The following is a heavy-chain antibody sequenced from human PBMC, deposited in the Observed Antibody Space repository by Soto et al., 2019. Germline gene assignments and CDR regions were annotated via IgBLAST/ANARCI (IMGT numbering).Heavy chain of an antibody. D-gene: IGHD6-19*01. CDR3: AIYSSGSDY. J-gene: IGHJ4*02. Sequence: QVQVLQSGAEVKKPGSSVRVSCKASGGTFSSYTISWVRQAPGQGLEWMGRIILILDIANYAQECQGRVTITADKSTSTAYMELSSLRSEDTAVYYCAIYSSGSDYWGQGTLVTVSS. V-gene: IGHV1-69*02. CDR1: GGTFSSYT. CDR2: IILILDIA.